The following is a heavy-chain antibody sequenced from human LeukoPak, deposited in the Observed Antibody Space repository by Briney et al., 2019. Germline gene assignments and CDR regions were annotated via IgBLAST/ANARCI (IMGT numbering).Heavy chain of an antibody. V-gene: IGHV4-59*01. CDR3: AGSYYYDSSSIDY. J-gene: IGHJ4*02. CDR2: IYYSGST. CDR1: GGSISSYY. Sequence: SETLSLTCTVSGGSISSYYWSCIRQPPGKGLEWIGYIYYSGSTNYNPSLKSRVTISVDTSMNQFSLKLSSVTAADTAVYYCAGSYYYDSSSIDYWGQGTLVTVSS. D-gene: IGHD3-22*01.